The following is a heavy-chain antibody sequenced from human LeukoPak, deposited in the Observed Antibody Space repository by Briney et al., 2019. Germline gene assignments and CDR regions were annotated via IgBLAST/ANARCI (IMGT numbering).Heavy chain of an antibody. V-gene: IGHV3-23*01. CDR1: GFTFSSYA. D-gene: IGHD3-3*01. CDR2: IIGSGGSA. Sequence: GGSLRLSCAASGFTFSSYAMSWVRQAPGKGLEWVSAIIGSGGSAYYADSVKGRFTISRDNSKNTLYLQMNSLRAEDTAVYYCAKENYDFWSGYYTPSGMDVWGQGTTVTVSS. CDR3: AKENYDFWSGYYTPSGMDV. J-gene: IGHJ6*02.